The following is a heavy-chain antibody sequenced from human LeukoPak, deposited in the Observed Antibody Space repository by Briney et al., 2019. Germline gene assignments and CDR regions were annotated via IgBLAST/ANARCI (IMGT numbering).Heavy chain of an antibody. Sequence: SETLSLTCTVSGGSISSSSYYWGWIRQPPGKGLEWIGSIYYSGSTYYNPSLKCRVTISVDTSKNQFSLKLSSVTAADTAVYYCARRVYYDSSHDYWGQGTLVTVSS. D-gene: IGHD3-22*01. CDR1: GGSISSSSYY. CDR3: ARRVYYDSSHDY. V-gene: IGHV4-39*01. CDR2: IYYSGST. J-gene: IGHJ4*02.